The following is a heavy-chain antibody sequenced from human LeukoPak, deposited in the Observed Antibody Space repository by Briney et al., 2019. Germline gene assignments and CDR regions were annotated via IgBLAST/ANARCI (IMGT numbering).Heavy chain of an antibody. CDR1: GGSISSYY. D-gene: IGHD5-12*01. CDR2: IYYSGST. Sequence: SETLSLTCTVSGGSISSYYWSWIRQPPGKGLEWIGYIYYSGSTNYNPSLKSRVTISVDTSKNQFSLKLSSVTAADTAVYYCARLPPAFGGYNDSWFDYWGQGTLVTVSS. CDR3: ARLPPAFGGYNDSWFDY. V-gene: IGHV4-59*08. J-gene: IGHJ4*02.